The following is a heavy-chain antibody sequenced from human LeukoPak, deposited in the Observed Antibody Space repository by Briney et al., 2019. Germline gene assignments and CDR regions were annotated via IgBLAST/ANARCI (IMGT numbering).Heavy chain of an antibody. CDR2: INHSGST. Sequence: PSETLSLTCAVYGGSFSGYYWSWIRQPPGKGLEWIGEINHSGSTNYNPSLKSRVTISVDTSKNQFSLKLSSVTAADTAVYYCARLTLSAAGLLSDYWGQGTLVTVSS. CDR3: ARLTLSAAGLLSDY. J-gene: IGHJ4*02. D-gene: IGHD6-13*01. CDR1: GGSFSGYY. V-gene: IGHV4-34*01.